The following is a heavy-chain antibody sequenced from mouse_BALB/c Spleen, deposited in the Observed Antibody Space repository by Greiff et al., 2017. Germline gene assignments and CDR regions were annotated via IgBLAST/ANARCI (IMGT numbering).Heavy chain of an antibody. CDR1: GFTFSSYA. CDR3: ARGYGSSPFAY. Sequence: VQLKESGGGLVKPGGSLKLSCAASGFTFSSYAMSWVRQTPEKRLEWVASISSGGSTYYPDSVKGRFTISRDNARNILYLQMSSLRSEDTAMYYCARGYGSSPFAYWGQGTLVTVSA. V-gene: IGHV5-6-5*01. CDR2: ISSGGST. J-gene: IGHJ3*01. D-gene: IGHD1-1*01.